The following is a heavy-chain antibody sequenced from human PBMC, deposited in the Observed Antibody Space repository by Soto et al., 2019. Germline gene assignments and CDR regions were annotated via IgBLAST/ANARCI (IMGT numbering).Heavy chain of an antibody. Sequence: PXETLSLTCTASGASTITDNYVWVWIRQSPSRVLELIGSISYSGRTYDNPSLQSRVTISIDASKNQFSLKLNSVTTEDTAVYYCARRRASDYGGNHHPYYFDWWGQGALVTVSS. D-gene: IGHD4-17*01. J-gene: IGHJ4*02. CDR1: GASTITDNYV. CDR2: ISYSGRT. CDR3: ARRRASDYGGNHHPYYFDW. V-gene: IGHV4-39*01.